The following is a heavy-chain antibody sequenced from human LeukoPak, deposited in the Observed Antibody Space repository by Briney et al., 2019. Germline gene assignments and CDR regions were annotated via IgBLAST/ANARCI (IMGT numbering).Heavy chain of an antibody. CDR2: IIPIFGTG. D-gene: IGHD3-3*01. Sequence: SVKVSSKASGGTFANYAISWVRKAPGQGLEWMGGIIPIFGTGHSAQKFQGRLTITADESTRTTYMELSSLRSEDTAVYYCAKGHDDFRQFDFWGQGTLVIVSS. CDR1: GGTFANYA. CDR3: AKGHDDFRQFDF. V-gene: IGHV1-69*13. J-gene: IGHJ4*02.